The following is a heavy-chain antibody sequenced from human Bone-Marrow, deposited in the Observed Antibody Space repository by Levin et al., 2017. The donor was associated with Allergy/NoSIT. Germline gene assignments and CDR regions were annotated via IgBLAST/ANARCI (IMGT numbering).Heavy chain of an antibody. CDR2: VSGRGDTT. Sequence: GGSLRLSCAASGFSFHNYATTWVRQAPGKGLEWVSAVSGRGDTTYYSDSVKGRFTISRENSKSTVFLQMSSLRAEATAVYYCARSIAIFEALDYWGQGTLVTVSS. CDR3: ARSIAIFEALDY. V-gene: IGHV3-23*01. J-gene: IGHJ4*02. D-gene: IGHD3-3*01. CDR1: GFSFHNYA.